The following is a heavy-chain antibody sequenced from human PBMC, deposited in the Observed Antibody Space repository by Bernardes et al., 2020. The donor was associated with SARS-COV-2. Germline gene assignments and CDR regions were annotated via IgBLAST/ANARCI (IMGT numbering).Heavy chain of an antibody. Sequence: GGSLRLSCVGSGFTFSTHWMHWVRQAPGKGLVWVSRINPGASGTNYPDSVKGRFTVSRDNAKNTVYLQMNSLTVEDTAVYYCVRGTGNYGDWDNWGQGTLVTVYS. J-gene: IGHJ4*02. CDR1: GFTFSTHW. V-gene: IGHV3-74*01. CDR2: INPGASGT. CDR3: VRGTGNYGDWDN. D-gene: IGHD4-17*01.